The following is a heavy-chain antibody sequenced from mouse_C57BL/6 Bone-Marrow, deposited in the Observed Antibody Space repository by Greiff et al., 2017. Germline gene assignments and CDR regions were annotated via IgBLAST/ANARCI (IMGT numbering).Heavy chain of an antibody. CDR2: INPYNGGT. CDR3: ARDEYDGSPYYFDY. V-gene: IGHV1-19*01. CDR1: GYTFTDYY. D-gene: IGHD1-1*01. Sequence: EVKLQQSGPVLVKPGASVKMSCKASGYTFTDYYMNWVKQSHGKSLEWIGVINPYNGGTSYNQKFKGKATLTVAKSSSTAYMEHNRLTSEDSAVYYCARDEYDGSPYYFDYWGQATALTVTS. J-gene: IGHJ2*01.